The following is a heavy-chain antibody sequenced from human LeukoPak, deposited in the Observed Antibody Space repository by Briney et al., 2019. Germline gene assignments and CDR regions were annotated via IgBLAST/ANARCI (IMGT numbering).Heavy chain of an antibody. CDR2: IDAVATST. D-gene: IGHD2-21*02. V-gene: IGHV3-48*03. Sequence: PGGSLRLSCAASGFPVNKYEMRWVRQAPGKGLEWVSYIDAVATSTNYADSVWGRFTLSRDNAQNSVHLQMNSLRDEGTAVYYCVRGRLLRSTKYFDYWGQGALVTVSS. CDR3: VRGRLLRSTKYFDY. J-gene: IGHJ4*02. CDR1: GFPVNKYE.